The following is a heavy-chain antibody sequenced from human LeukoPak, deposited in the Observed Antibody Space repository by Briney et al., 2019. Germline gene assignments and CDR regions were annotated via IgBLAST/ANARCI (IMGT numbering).Heavy chain of an antibody. Sequence: PGGSLRLSCAASGFTLNTYAMNWVRQAPGKGLQCVSTISGSGSDTYYTDSVKGRFTISRDNSKNTLYLQMNSLRAEDTAVYYCARKGQGSNWAAEYFQNWGQGTLVTVSS. D-gene: IGHD6-13*01. CDR2: ISGSGSDT. CDR1: GFTLNTYA. V-gene: IGHV3-23*01. J-gene: IGHJ1*01. CDR3: ARKGQGSNWAAEYFQN.